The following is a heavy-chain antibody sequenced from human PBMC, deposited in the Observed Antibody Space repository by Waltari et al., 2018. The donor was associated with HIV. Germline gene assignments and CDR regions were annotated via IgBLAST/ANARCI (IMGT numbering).Heavy chain of an antibody. CDR1: GLPFSNYW. CDR3: ARAYSGTYRIGDY. D-gene: IGHD1-26*01. V-gene: IGHV3-7*01. J-gene: IGHJ4*02. Sequence: EVQLVETGGALVQPGGSLRVSCVAPGLPFSNYWMTWVRRAPGKGLEWVANIKQDGNEKNYLDSVKGRFTISRDNAKNSLYLQMNNLRDEDSATYYCARAYSGTYRIGDYWGQGTLVTVSS. CDR2: IKQDGNEK.